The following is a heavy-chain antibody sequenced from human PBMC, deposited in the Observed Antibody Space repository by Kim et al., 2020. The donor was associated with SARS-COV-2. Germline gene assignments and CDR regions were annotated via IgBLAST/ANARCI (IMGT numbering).Heavy chain of an antibody. V-gene: IGHV3-73*01. CDR2: IRSKANSYAT. Sequence: GSLRLSCAASGFTFSGSAMHWVRQASGKGLEWVGRIRSKANSYATAYAASVKGRFTISRDDSKNTAYLQMNSLKTEDTAVYYCTRLPTGYCSSTSCYVWGQGTLVTVSS. CDR1: GFTFSGSA. D-gene: IGHD2-2*01. J-gene: IGHJ4*02. CDR3: TRLPTGYCSSTSCYV.